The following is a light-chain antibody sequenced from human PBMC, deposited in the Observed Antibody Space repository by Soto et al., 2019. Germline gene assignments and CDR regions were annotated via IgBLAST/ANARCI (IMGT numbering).Light chain of an antibody. V-gene: IGKV1-9*01. Sequence: DIQLTQSPSFLSASVGDRVTITCRASQGISSYLAWYQQKPGKVPKLLIYAASTLQSGVPSRFSGSGSGTEFTLTISSLQPEDFATYYCQQLNSYPVDTFGQGTKLEIK. CDR3: QQLNSYPVDT. J-gene: IGKJ2*01. CDR2: AAS. CDR1: QGISSY.